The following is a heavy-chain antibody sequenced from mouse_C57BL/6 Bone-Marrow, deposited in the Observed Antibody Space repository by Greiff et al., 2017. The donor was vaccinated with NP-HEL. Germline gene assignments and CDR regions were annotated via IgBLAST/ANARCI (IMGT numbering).Heavy chain of an antibody. Sequence: EVMLVESGGGLVERGGEVKSEGGVEGRDGRDDGGAWGGGAPRKGPEWVAFISNLAYSIYYADTVTGRFTISRENAKNTLYLEMSSLRSEDTAMYYCARHVTTVVHYGMDYWGQGTSVTVSS. CDR3: ARHVTTVVHYGMDY. CDR2: ISNLAYSI. D-gene: IGHD1-1*01. J-gene: IGHJ4*01. CDR1: GRDGRDDG. V-gene: IGHV5-15*01.